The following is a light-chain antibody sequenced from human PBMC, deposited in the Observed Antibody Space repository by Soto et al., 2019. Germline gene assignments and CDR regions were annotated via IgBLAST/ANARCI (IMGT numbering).Light chain of an antibody. CDR1: SSDVGGYNY. CDR2: DVN. CDR3: CSYAGNYFHGV. Sequence: QSALTQPRSVSGSPGQSVAISCTGTSSDVGGYNYVSWYQQHPGKAPKLMIYDVNKRPSGVPDRFSGSKSGSTASLTISGLQAEDEADYYCCSYAGNYFHGVFGGGTKLTVL. V-gene: IGLV2-11*01. J-gene: IGLJ3*02.